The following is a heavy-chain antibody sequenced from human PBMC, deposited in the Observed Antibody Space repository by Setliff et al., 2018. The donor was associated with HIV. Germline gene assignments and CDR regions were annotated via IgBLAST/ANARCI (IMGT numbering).Heavy chain of an antibody. CDR3: ARDNHGFPVD. Sequence: SETLSLTCTVSGGAIINYDWTWVRQPAGKGLEWIGRIFGSGVTNYNTSLESRLTMSLDTSRNHLSLRLRSVTAADTAIYYCARDNHGFPVDWGQGTLVTVSS. CDR1: GGAIINYD. V-gene: IGHV4-4*07. CDR2: IFGSGVT. D-gene: IGHD5-12*01. J-gene: IGHJ4*02.